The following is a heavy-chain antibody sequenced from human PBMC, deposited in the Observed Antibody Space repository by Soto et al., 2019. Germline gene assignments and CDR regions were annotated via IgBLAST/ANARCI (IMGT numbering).Heavy chain of an antibody. CDR2: ISGSGSSI. D-gene: IGHD2-2*01. Sequence: QVQLVESGGGLVKPGGSLRLSCAASGFTFSDYYMSWIRQAPGRGLEWVSYISGSGSSIYYADSVKGRFTISRDNANNSLFLQMNSLKAEDTAVYYGARDDVECSNTNCFGNYWGQGALVTVSS. CDR3: ARDDVECSNTNCFGNY. CDR1: GFTFSDYY. J-gene: IGHJ4*02. V-gene: IGHV3-11*01.